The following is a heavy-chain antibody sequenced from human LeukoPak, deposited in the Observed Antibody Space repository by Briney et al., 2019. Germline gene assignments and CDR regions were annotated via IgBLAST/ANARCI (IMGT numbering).Heavy chain of an antibody. J-gene: IGHJ3*02. CDR3: ARDLSWGAFI. D-gene: IGHD3-16*01. Sequence: GGSLRLSCEASGIIFSNYGMNWVRQAPGKRLEWVSGISPSGGTTYYADSLKGRFSISRDNSKNTVYLQMNSLRADDTAVYYCARDLSWGAFIWGQGTMVTVSS. V-gene: IGHV3-23*01. CDR2: ISPSGGTT. CDR1: GIIFSNYG.